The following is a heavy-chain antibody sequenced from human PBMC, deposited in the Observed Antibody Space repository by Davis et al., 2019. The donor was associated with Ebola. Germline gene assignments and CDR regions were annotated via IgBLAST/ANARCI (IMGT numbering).Heavy chain of an antibody. CDR3: ARPGGDPDYGMDV. J-gene: IGHJ6*04. CDR1: GHAFPTYA. CDR2: TNPNSGVA. D-gene: IGHD2-21*02. Sequence: ASVKVSCKASGHAFPTYALNWVRQAPGQGLEWMGRTNPNSGVANYAQKCQGRVTMTRDKSSSTAHMELRSLRSDDTAVYYCARPGGDPDYGMDVWGKGTTVTVSS. V-gene: IGHV1-2*06.